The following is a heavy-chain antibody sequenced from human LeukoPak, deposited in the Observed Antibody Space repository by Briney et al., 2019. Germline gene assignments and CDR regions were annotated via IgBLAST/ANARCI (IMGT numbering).Heavy chain of an antibody. D-gene: IGHD4-17*01. CDR3: GKDPNGDYVGAFDF. J-gene: IGHJ3*01. CDR1: GFTFSDYA. Sequence: GGSLRLSCAASGFTFSDYALIWVRQAPGKGLEWISAIRGTGGTTYYADSVTGRCTISRDNSRNTVYLQMNSLRAEDTALYFCGKDPNGDYVGAFDFWGPGTMVTVSS. V-gene: IGHV3-23*01. CDR2: IRGTGGTT.